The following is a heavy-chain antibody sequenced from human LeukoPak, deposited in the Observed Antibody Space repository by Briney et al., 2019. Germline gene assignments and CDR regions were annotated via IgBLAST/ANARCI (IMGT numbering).Heavy chain of an antibody. CDR1: GIVFSNTA. CDR3: AKDGGQYSSGPEFDP. D-gene: IGHD6-19*01. J-gene: IGHJ5*02. Sequence: TGGSLRLYCAASGIVFSNTAMNWARQSPGRGLEWVSAISGGGERAFYADSVKGRFTISRDNSKNMLYLQMNSLRADDTAIYYCAKDGGQYSSGPEFDPRGQGALVTVSS. CDR2: ISGGGERA. V-gene: IGHV3-23*01.